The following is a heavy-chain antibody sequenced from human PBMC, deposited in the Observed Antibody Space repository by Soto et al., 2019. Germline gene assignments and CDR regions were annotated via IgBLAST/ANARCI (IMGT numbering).Heavy chain of an antibody. V-gene: IGHV1-69*01. J-gene: IGHJ4*02. D-gene: IGHD5-12*01. CDR2: IIPMYDTI. CDR1: GGTFGSYA. Sequence: QVQLVQSGAEVKKPESSVKVSCKASGGTFGSYAINWVRQARGQGLEWMGGIIPMYDTIDYAQKFQGRVTITADESTSTAYMELSSLRSEDTAVYYCARARRDGYNPFDYWGQGTLVTVSS. CDR3: ARARRDGYNPFDY.